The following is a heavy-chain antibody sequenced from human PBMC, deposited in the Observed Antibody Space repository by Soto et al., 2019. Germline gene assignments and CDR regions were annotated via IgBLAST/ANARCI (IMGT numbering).Heavy chain of an antibody. D-gene: IGHD3-3*01. CDR3: AKDLRKSYYDFWSASRPGFDP. J-gene: IGHJ5*02. CDR2: IKRDGSTT. V-gene: IGHV3-74*01. Sequence: GGSLRLSCAASGFTFSDYWMHWVRQAPGKGLEWVSRIKRDGSTTNYADSVKGRFTISRDNAKNTLYLQMNSLRAEDTAVYYCAKDLRKSYYDFWSASRPGFDPWGKGTLVTVSS. CDR1: GFTFSDYW.